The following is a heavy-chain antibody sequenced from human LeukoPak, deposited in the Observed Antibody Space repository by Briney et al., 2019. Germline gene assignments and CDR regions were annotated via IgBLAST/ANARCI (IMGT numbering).Heavy chain of an antibody. CDR3: ARDTGGGFGELFPYYFDY. V-gene: IGHV3-7*01. D-gene: IGHD3-10*01. CDR1: GFTFSSYW. Sequence: GGSLRLSCAASGFTFSSYWMSWVRQAPGKGLEWVANIKQDGSEKYYVDSVKGRFTISRDNAKNSLYLQMNSLRAEDTAVYYCARDTGGGFGELFPYYFDYWGQGTLVTVSS. J-gene: IGHJ4*02. CDR2: IKQDGSEK.